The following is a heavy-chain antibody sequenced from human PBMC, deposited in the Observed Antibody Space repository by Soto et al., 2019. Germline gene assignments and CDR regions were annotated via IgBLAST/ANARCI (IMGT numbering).Heavy chain of an antibody. Sequence: PGESLRLSCAASGFTFSSYAMSWVRQAPGKGLEWVSAISGSGGSTYYADSVKGRFTISRDNSKNTLYLQMNSLRAEDTAVYYCAKMRITIFGVVTGGMDVWGQGTTVTVSS. CDR2: ISGSGGST. D-gene: IGHD3-3*01. CDR1: GFTFSSYA. V-gene: IGHV3-23*01. J-gene: IGHJ6*02. CDR3: AKMRITIFGVVTGGMDV.